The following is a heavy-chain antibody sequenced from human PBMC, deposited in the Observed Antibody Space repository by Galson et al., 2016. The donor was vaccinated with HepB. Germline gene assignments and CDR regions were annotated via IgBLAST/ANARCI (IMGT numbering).Heavy chain of an antibody. Sequence: SLRLSCAASGFTFSSYWMTWVRQAPGKGLEWVANIKQDGSEENYVDSVKGRFTISRDNAKNSVYLHMNSLRVEDTAVYYCARSYGSASDYSFPVYWGQGTLVTVSS. CDR2: IKQDGSEE. CDR3: ARSYGSASDYSFPVY. CDR1: GFTFSSYW. V-gene: IGHV3-7*03. J-gene: IGHJ4*02. D-gene: IGHD3-10*01.